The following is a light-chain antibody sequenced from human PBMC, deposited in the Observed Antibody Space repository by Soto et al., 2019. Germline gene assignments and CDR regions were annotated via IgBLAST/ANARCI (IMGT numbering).Light chain of an antibody. J-gene: IGKJ1*01. V-gene: IGKV3-20*01. Sequence: EIVLTQSPGTLSLSPGERATLFCRASQSVTSSYLAWYQQQPGQAPRLLIYGASTRATGIPDRFSGSGSGTEFTLTISRLEPEDFAVYYCQQYGNSPRTFGQGTKVEIK. CDR1: QSVTSSY. CDR2: GAS. CDR3: QQYGNSPRT.